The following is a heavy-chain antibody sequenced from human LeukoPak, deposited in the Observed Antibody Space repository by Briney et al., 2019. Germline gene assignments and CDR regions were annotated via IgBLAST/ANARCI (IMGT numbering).Heavy chain of an antibody. CDR2: INPSGGST. Sequence: ASVKVSCKASGYTFTSYYMHWVRQAPGQGLEWMGIINPSGGSTSYAQKFQGRVTMTRDTSTSTVYMELSSLRSEDTAVYYCARDGVVAASNGFFDYWGQGTLVTVSS. V-gene: IGHV1-46*01. CDR3: ARDGVVAASNGFFDY. J-gene: IGHJ4*02. D-gene: IGHD2-15*01. CDR1: GYTFTSYY.